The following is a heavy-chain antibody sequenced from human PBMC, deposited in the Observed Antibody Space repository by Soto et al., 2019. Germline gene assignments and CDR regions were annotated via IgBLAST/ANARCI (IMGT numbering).Heavy chain of an antibody. V-gene: IGHV3-33*01. CDR1: GFTFSSYG. CDR2: IWYDGSNK. CDR3: ARDYYDSSGYYPDY. D-gene: IGHD3-22*01. J-gene: IGHJ4*02. Sequence: ESGGGVVQPGRSLRLSCAASGFTFSSYGMHWVRQAPGKGLEWVEVIWYDGSNKYYADSVKGRFTISRDNSKNTLYLQMNSLRAEDTAVYYCARDYYDSSGYYPDYWGQGTLVTVSS.